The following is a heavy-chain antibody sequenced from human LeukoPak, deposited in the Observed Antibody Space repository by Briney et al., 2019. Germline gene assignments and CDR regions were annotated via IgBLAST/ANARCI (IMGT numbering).Heavy chain of an antibody. Sequence: GGSLTLSCVASGFSFSRYNMNSVRQVPGDVMEWVASNSRKASNRLYADAVKDRFTVSRDNAKNSFYLQMNSLRSEHTAVFYCARAPEGFGATYFDYWGQGTLVTVSS. D-gene: IGHD3-16*01. V-gene: IGHV3-21*01. CDR2: NSRKASNR. CDR3: ARAPEGFGATYFDY. J-gene: IGHJ4*02. CDR1: GFSFSRYN.